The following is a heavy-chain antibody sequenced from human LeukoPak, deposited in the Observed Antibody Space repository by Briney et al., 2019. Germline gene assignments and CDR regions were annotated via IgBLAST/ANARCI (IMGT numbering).Heavy chain of an antibody. CDR1: GFTFSSYA. Sequence: GGSLRLSCAASGFTFSSYAMHWVRQAPGKGLEYVSAISSNGGSTYYANSVKGRFTISRDNSKNTLYLQMGSLRAEDMAVYYCARVYSNYLIGWGQGTLVTVSS. D-gene: IGHD4-4*01. CDR2: ISSNGGST. CDR3: ARVYSNYLIG. J-gene: IGHJ4*02. V-gene: IGHV3-64*01.